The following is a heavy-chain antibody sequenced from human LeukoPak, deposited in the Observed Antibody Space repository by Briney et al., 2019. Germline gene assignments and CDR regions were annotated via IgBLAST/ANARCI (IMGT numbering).Heavy chain of an antibody. V-gene: IGHV1-69*13. J-gene: IGHJ3*02. CDR1: GGTFSSYA. Sequence: SVKVSCRASGGTFSSYAISWVRQAPGQGLEWMGGIIPIFGTANYAQKFQGRVTITADESTSTAYMELSSLRSEDTAVYYCARENRDGYNMGLAFDIWGQGTMVTVSS. CDR2: IIPIFGTA. CDR3: ARENRDGYNMGLAFDI. D-gene: IGHD5-24*01.